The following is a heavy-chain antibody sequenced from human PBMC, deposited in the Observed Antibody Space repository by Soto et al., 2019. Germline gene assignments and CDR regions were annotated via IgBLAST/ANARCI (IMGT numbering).Heavy chain of an antibody. CDR2: IYASGST. D-gene: IGHD2-21*01. V-gene: IGHV4-4*07. Sequence: SETLSLTCNVSDDSLSTYYWSWIRQPAGKGLEWIGRIYASGSTNYNPSLKGRVSMSVDTSKKQFSLKMISVTAADTAMYYCARSAIPRGGWFRPWGQGVLVTVSS. CDR3: ARSAIPRGGWFRP. J-gene: IGHJ5*02. CDR1: DDSLSTYY.